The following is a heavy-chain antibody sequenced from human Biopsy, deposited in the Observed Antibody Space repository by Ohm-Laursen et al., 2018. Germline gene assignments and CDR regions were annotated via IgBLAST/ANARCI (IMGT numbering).Heavy chain of an antibody. CDR3: VLASFDY. J-gene: IGHJ4*02. CDR2: INPGGNST. CDR1: GYTFTTYY. Sequence: ASVKASCKVSGYTFTTYYTHWVRQAPGQGLEWIGIINPGGNSTAYTQNFQGRATMTWDTSTTTVYMELSSLRSEDTAVYYCVLASFDYWGQGTLVTVPS. V-gene: IGHV1-46*01.